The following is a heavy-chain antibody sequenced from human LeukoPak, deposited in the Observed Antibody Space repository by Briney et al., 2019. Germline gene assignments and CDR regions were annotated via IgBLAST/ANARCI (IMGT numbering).Heavy chain of an antibody. Sequence: PGGSLRLSCAASGFTFSSYWMHWVRQAPGKGLVWVSRINTDGSSTSYADSVKGRFTISRDNSKNTLYLQMNSLRAEDTAVYYCARDLRPYCSGGSCYLDAFDIWGQGTMVTVSS. CDR1: GFTFSSYW. J-gene: IGHJ3*02. CDR2: INTDGSST. D-gene: IGHD2-15*01. CDR3: ARDLRPYCSGGSCYLDAFDI. V-gene: IGHV3-74*01.